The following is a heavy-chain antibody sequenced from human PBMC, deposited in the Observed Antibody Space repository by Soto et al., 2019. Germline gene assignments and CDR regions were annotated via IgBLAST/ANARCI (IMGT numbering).Heavy chain of an antibody. J-gene: IGHJ4*02. Sequence: QVQLVQSGAEVKKPGASVKVSCKPSGYTFTSYGISWVRQAPGQGLEWMGWISAYNGNTNYAQKFQGRVTMTTDTSTSTAYMELRSLGSADTAVYYCASGRFGEFVYQFDYWGQGTLVTVSS. CDR2: ISAYNGNT. CDR1: GYTFTSYG. D-gene: IGHD3-10*01. V-gene: IGHV1-18*01. CDR3: ASGRFGEFVYQFDY.